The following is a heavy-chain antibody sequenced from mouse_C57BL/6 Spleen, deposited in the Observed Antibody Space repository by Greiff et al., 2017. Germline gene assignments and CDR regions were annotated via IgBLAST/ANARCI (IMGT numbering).Heavy chain of an antibody. CDR3: AELGNWYFDV. V-gene: IGHV3-6*01. CDR2: ISYDGSN. CDR1: GYSITSGYY. D-gene: IGHD4-1*01. J-gene: IGHJ1*03. Sequence: VQLQQSGPGLVKPSQSLSLTCSVTGYSITSGYYWNWIRQFPGNKLEWMGYISYDGSNNYNPSLKNRISITRDTSKNQFFLKLNSVTTEDTATYYCAELGNWYFDVWGTGTTVTVSS.